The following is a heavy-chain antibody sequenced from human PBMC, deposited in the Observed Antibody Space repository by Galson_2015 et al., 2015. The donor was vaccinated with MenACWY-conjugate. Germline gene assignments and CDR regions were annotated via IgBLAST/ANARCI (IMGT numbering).Heavy chain of an antibody. D-gene: IGHD3-22*01. CDR1: GFTFSRCA. J-gene: IGHJ3*02. CDR2: ISASGGDI. Sequence: SLRLSCAASGFTFSRCAMSWVRQAPGKGLEWVSGISASGGDIDYADSVKGRFTISRDNSKNTVYLQMNSLRAEDTAVYHCAKGAIYYDSSGKRYDAFDIWGQGTMVTVSS. CDR3: AKGAIYYDSSGKRYDAFDI. V-gene: IGHV3-23*01.